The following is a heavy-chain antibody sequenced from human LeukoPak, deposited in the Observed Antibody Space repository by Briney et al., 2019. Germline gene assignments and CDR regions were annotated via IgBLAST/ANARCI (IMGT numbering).Heavy chain of an antibody. J-gene: IGHJ4*02. D-gene: IGHD2-15*01. CDR1: GGSISSGDYY. CDR2: IYYSGST. CDR3: ARDLGYCSGCSCYSAGY. V-gene: IGHV4-30-4*08. Sequence: PSQTLSLTCTVSGGSISSGDYYWSWIRQPPGKGLEWIGYIYYSGSTYYNPSLKSRVTISVDTSKNQFSLKLSSVTAADTAVYYCARDLGYCSGCSCYSAGYWGQGTLVTVSS.